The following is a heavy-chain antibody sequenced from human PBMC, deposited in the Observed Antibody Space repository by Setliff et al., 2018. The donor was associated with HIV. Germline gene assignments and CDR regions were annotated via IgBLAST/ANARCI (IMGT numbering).Heavy chain of an antibody. CDR1: GGSFSGYY. Sequence: SETLSLTCAVYGGSFSGYYWSWIRQPPGKGLEWIGEINHSGSTNYNPSLKSRVTISVDTSKSQFSLKLSSVTAADTAVYYCARGRPKYNFWSGYYTGTFDYWGQGTLVTVSS. V-gene: IGHV4-34*01. D-gene: IGHD3-3*01. CDR3: ARGRPKYNFWSGYYTGTFDY. J-gene: IGHJ4*02. CDR2: INHSGST.